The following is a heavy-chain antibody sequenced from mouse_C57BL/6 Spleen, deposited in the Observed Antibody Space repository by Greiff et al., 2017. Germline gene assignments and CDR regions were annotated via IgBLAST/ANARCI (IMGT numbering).Heavy chain of an antibody. CDR3: GRQPEGDVYARDY. D-gene: IGHD3-3*01. Sequence: VQLQQSGPELVRPGASVKISCKASGYTFTSHWMQWVRQRPGQGLAWIGEIFPGSGSTYYNEKFKGKATLTVDTSSSPAYLPLSSLTSEESAVYFCGRQPEGDVYARDYWGQGTSLTVSS. V-gene: IGHV1-56*01. CDR2: IFPGSGST. CDR1: GYTFTSHW. J-gene: IGHJ4*01.